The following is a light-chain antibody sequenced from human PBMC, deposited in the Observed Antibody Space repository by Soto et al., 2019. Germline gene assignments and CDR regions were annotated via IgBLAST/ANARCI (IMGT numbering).Light chain of an antibody. CDR2: DVI. CDR1: SSDVGAYHY. V-gene: IGLV2-8*01. CDR3: SSYAGSNNVL. J-gene: IGLJ2*01. Sequence: QSVLTQPPSASGSPGQSVTISCTGSSSDVGAYHYVSWYQQHPGKAPKLMIYDVIKRPSGVPDRFSGSKSGNTASLTVSGLPAEDEADYYCSSYAGSNNVLFGGGTKLTVL.